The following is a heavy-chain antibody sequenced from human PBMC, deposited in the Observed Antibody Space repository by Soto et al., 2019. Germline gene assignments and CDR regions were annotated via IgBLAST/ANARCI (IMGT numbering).Heavy chain of an antibody. CDR1: GGSISGFY. CDR2: FSNPGST. J-gene: IGHJ4*02. CDR3: AIATFSLTWGFV. V-gene: IGHV4-59*01. Sequence: SETLSLTCTVSGGSISGFYWNWIRQSPGKGLEWIGYFSNPGSTNYNPSLKSRVTISVDTSKNQFSVTLSSVTPANTALYYCAIATFSLTWGFVWAQGTLVSVSS. D-gene: IGHD7-27*01.